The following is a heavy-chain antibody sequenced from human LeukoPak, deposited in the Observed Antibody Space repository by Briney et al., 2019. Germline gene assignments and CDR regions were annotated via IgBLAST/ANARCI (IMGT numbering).Heavy chain of an antibody. V-gene: IGHV4-59*01. CDR3: ARDGWGSFDY. D-gene: IGHD6-19*01. CDR2: IYYSGTI. CDR1: GGSISNYY. Sequence: SETLSLTCTVSGGSISNYYWSWIRQPPGKGLEWIGYIYYSGTINYNPSLKSRVTISIDTSKDQFSLKLSSVTAADTAVYYCARDGWGSFDYWGQGTLVTVSS. J-gene: IGHJ4*02.